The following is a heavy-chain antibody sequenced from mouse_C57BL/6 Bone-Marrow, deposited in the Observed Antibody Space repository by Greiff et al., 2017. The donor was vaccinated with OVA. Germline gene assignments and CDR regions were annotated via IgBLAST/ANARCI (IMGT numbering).Heavy chain of an antibody. CDR2: ISDGGSYT. D-gene: IGHD1-1*01. Sequence: EVKLMESGGGLVKPGGSLKLSCAASGFTFSSYAMSWVRQTPEKRLEWVATISDGGSYTYYPDNVKGRFTISRDNAKNNLYLQMSHLKSEDTAMYYCARDYYYYGSSYRTMDYWGQGTSVTVSS. CDR1: GFTFSSYA. CDR3: ARDYYYYGSSYRTMDY. J-gene: IGHJ4*01. V-gene: IGHV5-4*01.